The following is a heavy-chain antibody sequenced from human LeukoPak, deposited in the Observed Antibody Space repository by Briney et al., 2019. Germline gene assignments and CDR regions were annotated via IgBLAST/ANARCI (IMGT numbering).Heavy chain of an antibody. CDR2: ISGSGGST. CDR1: GFTFSSYA. J-gene: IGHJ4*02. V-gene: IGHV3-23*01. Sequence: QSGGSLRLSCAASGFTFSSYAMSWVRQAPGKGLEWVSAISGSGGSTYSADSVKGRFTISRDNSKNTLYLQMDSLRAEDTAVYYCAKDSEDGYSLNYFDYWGQGTLVTVSS. CDR3: AKDSEDGYSLNYFDY. D-gene: IGHD5-24*01.